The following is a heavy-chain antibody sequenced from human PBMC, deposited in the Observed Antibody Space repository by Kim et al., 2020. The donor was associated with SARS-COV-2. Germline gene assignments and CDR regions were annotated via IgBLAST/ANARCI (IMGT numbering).Heavy chain of an antibody. CDR3: VKDVIAAAGTQNFDY. CDR2: ISSNGGST. V-gene: IGHV3-64D*09. Sequence: GGSLRLSCSASGFTFSSYAMHWVRQAPGKGLEYVSAISSNGGSTYYADSVKGRFTISRDNSKNTLYLQMSSLRAEDTAVYYCVKDVIAAAGTQNFDYWGQGTLVTVSS. D-gene: IGHD6-13*01. CDR1: GFTFSSYA. J-gene: IGHJ4*02.